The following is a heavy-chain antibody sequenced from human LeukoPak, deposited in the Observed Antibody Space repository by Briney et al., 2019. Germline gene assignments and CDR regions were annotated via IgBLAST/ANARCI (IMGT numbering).Heavy chain of an antibody. V-gene: IGHV3-7*01. CDR1: GFTFSSYW. Sequence: GGSLRLSCAASGFTFSSYWMNWARQAPGKGLEWVASINHNGNVNYYVDSVKGRFTISRDNAKNSLYLQMNSLRAEDTAVYYCASQGYYYDSSGYGDFDYWGQGTLVTVSS. D-gene: IGHD3-22*01. CDR2: INHNGNVN. CDR3: ASQGYYYDSSGYGDFDY. J-gene: IGHJ4*02.